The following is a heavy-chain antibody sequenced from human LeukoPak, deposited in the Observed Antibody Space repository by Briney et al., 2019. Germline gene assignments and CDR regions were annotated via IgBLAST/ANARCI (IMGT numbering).Heavy chain of an antibody. CDR2: ISSGGSTI. Sequence: PGGSLRLSCAVSGFTFSSYEMNWVRQAPGKGLEWVSYISSGGSTIYYADSVKGRFTISRDNAKNSLYLQMNSLRAEDTAVYYCARDYGGNYRAHIDYWGQGTLVTVS. V-gene: IGHV3-48*03. J-gene: IGHJ4*02. CDR3: ARDYGGNYRAHIDY. D-gene: IGHD4-23*01. CDR1: GFTFSSYE.